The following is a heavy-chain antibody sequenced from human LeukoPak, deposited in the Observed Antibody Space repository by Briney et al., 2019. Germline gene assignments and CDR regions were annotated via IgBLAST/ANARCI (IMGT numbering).Heavy chain of an antibody. J-gene: IGHJ4*02. D-gene: IGHD3-10*01. V-gene: IGHV3-23*01. CDR2: ISGSATGGIT. Sequence: GGSLRLSCAVSGLTFSIFGMSWVRQSPGKGLEWVSAISGSATGGITNYADSVKGRFTISRDNDKNTVYLQMNNLRVEDMAVYYCANHRSAFEFWGQGTLVTVSS. CDR3: ANHRSAFEF. CDR1: GLTFSIFG.